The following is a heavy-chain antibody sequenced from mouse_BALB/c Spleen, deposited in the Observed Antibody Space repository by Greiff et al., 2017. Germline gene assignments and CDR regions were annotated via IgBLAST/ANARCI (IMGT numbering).Heavy chain of an antibody. CDR1: GFTFSSYA. CDR2: ISSGGSYT. J-gene: IGHJ4*01. D-gene: IGHD2-3*01. V-gene: IGHV5-9-4*01. CDR3: ARAGYDEDDYAMDY. Sequence: EVQLVESGGGLVKPGGSLKLSCAASGFTFSSYAMSWVRQSPEKRLEWVAEISSGGSYTYYPDTVTGRFTISRDNAKNTLYLEMSSLRSEDTAMYYCARAGYDEDDYAMDYWGQGTSVTVSS.